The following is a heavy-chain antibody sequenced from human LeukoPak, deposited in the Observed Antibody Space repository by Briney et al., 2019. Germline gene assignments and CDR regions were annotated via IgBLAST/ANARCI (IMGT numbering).Heavy chain of an antibody. CDR1: GFTFSSYG. CDR3: AKKVGSGWYEGFDY. Sequence: GRSLRLSCAASGFTFSSYGMHWVRQAPGKGLEWVAVIWYDGSNKYYADSVKGRFTISRDNSKNTLYLQMNSLRVEDTAVYYCAKKVGSGWYEGFDYWGQGTLVTVSS. J-gene: IGHJ4*02. D-gene: IGHD6-19*01. CDR2: IWYDGSNK. V-gene: IGHV3-33*06.